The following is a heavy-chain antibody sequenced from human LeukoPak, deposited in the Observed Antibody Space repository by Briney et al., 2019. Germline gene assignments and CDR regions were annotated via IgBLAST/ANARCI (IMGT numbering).Heavy chain of an antibody. J-gene: IGHJ4*02. CDR3: ARRAGEYSHPYDY. CDR1: GGSVNSGRYY. Sequence: SETLSLTCTVSGGSVNSGRYYWSWIRQPAGKGLEWIGRIYTSGSTNYNPSLKSRVTMSVDTSKNQFSLKLSSVTAADTAVYYCARRAGEYSHPYDYWGQGTLVTVSS. V-gene: IGHV4-61*02. D-gene: IGHD4-17*01. CDR2: IYTSGST.